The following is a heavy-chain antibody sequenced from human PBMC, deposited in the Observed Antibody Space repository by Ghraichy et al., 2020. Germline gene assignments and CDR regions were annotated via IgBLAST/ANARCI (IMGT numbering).Heavy chain of an antibody. CDR1: GGSISSSNYY. CDR3: AGSFAVIRYFDL. Sequence: SQTLSLTCSVSGGSISSSNYYWGWIRQPPGRGLEWIGSIHHSGSTYYNPSLKSRVNISVDKSKNHFSLKLNSVTAADTAVYYCAGSFAVIRYFDLWGRGTLVTVSS. V-gene: IGHV4-39*01. D-gene: IGHD4-23*01. J-gene: IGHJ2*01. CDR2: IHHSGST.